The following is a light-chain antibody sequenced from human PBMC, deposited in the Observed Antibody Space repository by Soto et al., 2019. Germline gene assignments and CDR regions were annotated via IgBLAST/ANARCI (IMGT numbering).Light chain of an antibody. Sequence: DIVMTQSPDSLAVSLGERATINCKSSQSVLYSSNNKNFLAWYQQKPGQPPKLLIYWAYTRESGVHDRFSGSGSGTDFTLTINSLQAEDVAVYYCKQHYYTPLTFGGGTKVDIK. CDR3: KQHYYTPLT. V-gene: IGKV4-1*01. CDR2: WAY. J-gene: IGKJ4*01. CDR1: QSVLYSSNNKNF.